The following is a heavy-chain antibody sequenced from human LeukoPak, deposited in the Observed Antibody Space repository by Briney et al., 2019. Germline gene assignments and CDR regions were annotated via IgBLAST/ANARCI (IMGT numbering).Heavy chain of an antibody. D-gene: IGHD3-22*01. CDR3: ATDSSGYYRNYYFDS. V-gene: IGHV3-23*01. J-gene: IGHJ4*02. CDR2: SGSGSST. CDR1: GFTFSSYA. Sequence: GGSLRLSCAASGFTFSSYAMTWVRQAPGKGLEWVSSSGSGSSTYYADSVKGRVTISRDNSKNTLYLQMNSLRAEDTAVYYCATDSSGYYRNYYFDSWGQGALVTVSS.